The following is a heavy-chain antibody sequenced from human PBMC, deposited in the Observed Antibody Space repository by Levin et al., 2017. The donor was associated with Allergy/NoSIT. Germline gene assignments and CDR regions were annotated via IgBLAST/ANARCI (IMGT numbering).Heavy chain of an antibody. D-gene: IGHD1-14*01. V-gene: IGHV3-30*18. CDR3: AKEGPGRDFDY. CDR1: GFTFSSYA. CDR2: ISYDGSDK. J-gene: IGHJ4*02. Sequence: LSLTCAASGFTFSSYAMHWVCQAPGKGLEWVAFISYDGSDKYYAESVKGRFTISRDDSKNTLYLQMNSLRAEDTAAYYCAKEGPGRDFDYWGQGTLVAVSS.